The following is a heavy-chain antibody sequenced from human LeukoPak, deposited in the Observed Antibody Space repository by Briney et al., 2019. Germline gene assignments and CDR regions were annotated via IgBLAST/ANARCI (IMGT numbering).Heavy chain of an antibody. Sequence: GGSLRLSCAASGFTFSSYAMSWVRQAPGKGLEWVSAISSSGVTYYAGFVRGRFTISRDNSKNTLYLQMNSLRAEDTAVYYCAKDAVGATAYYFDYWGQGTLVTVSS. CDR2: ISSSGVT. CDR3: AKDAVGATAYYFDY. V-gene: IGHV3-23*01. D-gene: IGHD1-26*01. J-gene: IGHJ4*02. CDR1: GFTFSSYA.